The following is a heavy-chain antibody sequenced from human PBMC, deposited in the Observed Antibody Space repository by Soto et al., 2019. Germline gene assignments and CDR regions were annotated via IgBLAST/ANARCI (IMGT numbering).Heavy chain of an antibody. CDR1: GFTFDDYT. CDR3: ARVVAARVGGWFDP. D-gene: IGHD6-6*01. V-gene: IGHV3-74*01. CDR2: XNXXXSXT. Sequence: GGSLRLSYAASGFTFDDYTMHWVRQAPGKGLVWVXRXNXXXSXTXXXDXXXXRFTISRDNAKNTLYLQMNSLRAEDTAVYYCARVVAARVGGWFDPWGQGTLVTVSS. J-gene: IGHJ5*02.